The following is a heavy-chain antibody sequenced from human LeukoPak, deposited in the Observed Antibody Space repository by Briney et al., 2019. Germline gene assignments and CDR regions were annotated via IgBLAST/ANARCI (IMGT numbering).Heavy chain of an antibody. CDR3: AKSDGSGSYFDY. D-gene: IGHD3-10*01. CDR2: VYHTGNT. J-gene: IGHJ4*02. CDR1: GGSIRNYY. Sequence: PSETLSLTXTVSGGSIRNYYWSWIRQPPGKGLEWIGYVYHTGNTKYNPSLESRATISIDTSKNQFSLKLSSVTAADSAVYYRAKSDGSGSYFDYWGQGTLVTVS. V-gene: IGHV4-59*03.